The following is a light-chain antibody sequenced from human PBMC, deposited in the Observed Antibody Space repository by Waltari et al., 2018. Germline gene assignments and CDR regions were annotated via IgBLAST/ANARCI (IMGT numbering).Light chain of an antibody. CDR3: QQYDSSPYS. CDR1: QSVSSSY. J-gene: IGKJ2*03. V-gene: IGKV3-20*01. CDR2: GAS. Sequence: EIVLTQSPGTLSLSPGERATPSCRASQSVSSSYLAWYQQKPGQAPRLLIYGASTRATGIPDRFSGSGSGTDFTLTISRLEPEDFAVYYCQQYDSSPYSFGQGTKLAIK.